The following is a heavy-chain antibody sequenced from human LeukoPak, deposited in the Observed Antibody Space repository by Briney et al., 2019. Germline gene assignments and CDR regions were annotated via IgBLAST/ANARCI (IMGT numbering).Heavy chain of an antibody. Sequence: ATVKVSCKASGYTFTSYYMHWVRQAPGQGLEWMGIINPSGGSTSYAQKFQGRVTMTRDMSTSTVYMELSSLRSEDTAVYYCARDASHPTNKVTPGYWGQGTLVTVSS. CDR2: INPSGGST. D-gene: IGHD4-11*01. V-gene: IGHV1-46*01. J-gene: IGHJ4*02. CDR1: GYTFTSYY. CDR3: ARDASHPTNKVTPGY.